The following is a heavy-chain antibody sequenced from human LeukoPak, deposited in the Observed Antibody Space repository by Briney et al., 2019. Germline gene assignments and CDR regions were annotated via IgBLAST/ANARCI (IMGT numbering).Heavy chain of an antibody. CDR2: MNPNGGNT. J-gene: IGHJ5*02. Sequence: EASVKVSCKASGYTFTSYDINWVRQATGQGLEWMGWMNPNGGNTGYAQKFQGRVTMTRNTSISTAYMELSSLRSEDTAVYYCARGMGITMIVVVRNWFDPWGQGTLVTVSS. CDR3: ARGMGITMIVVVRNWFDP. D-gene: IGHD3-22*01. V-gene: IGHV1-8*01. CDR1: GYTFTSYD.